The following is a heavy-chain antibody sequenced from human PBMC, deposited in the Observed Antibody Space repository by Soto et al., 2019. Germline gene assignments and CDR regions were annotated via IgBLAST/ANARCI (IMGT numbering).Heavy chain of an antibody. V-gene: IGHV4-59*01. Sequence: SETLSLTCTASGGSINTYYWSWIRHPPGKGLEGLGYIYYSGSTNYNPSLKSRVPISVATSKNQFSLKLSSVTAADTAAYYCARCGFCSGTYSPCYFHFWGQGARVTV. D-gene: IGHD3-3*01. CDR3: ARCGFCSGTYSPCYFHF. CDR2: IYYSGST. J-gene: IGHJ4*03. CDR1: GGSINTYY.